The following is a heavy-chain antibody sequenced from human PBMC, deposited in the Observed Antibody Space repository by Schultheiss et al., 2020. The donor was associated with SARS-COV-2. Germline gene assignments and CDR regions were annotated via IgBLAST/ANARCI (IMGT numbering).Heavy chain of an antibody. CDR3: ARDMTTVTIDAFDI. CDR2: INPNSGGT. D-gene: IGHD4-17*01. J-gene: IGHJ3*02. V-gene: IGHV1-2*02. Sequence: ASVKVSCKASGYTFTGYYMHWVRQAPGQGLEWMGWINPNSGGTNYAQKFRGRVTITSDRSVSTAYMELSSLRSEDTAVYYCARDMTTVTIDAFDIWGQGTMVTVSS. CDR1: GYTFTGYY.